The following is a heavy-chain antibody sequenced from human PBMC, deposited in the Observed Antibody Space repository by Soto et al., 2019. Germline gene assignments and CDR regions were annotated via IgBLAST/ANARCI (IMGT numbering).Heavy chain of an antibody. CDR2: IYDSGST. J-gene: IGHJ4*02. V-gene: IGHV4-31*01. Sequence: QVQLQESGPGLVKPSQTLSLTCTVSGGSISRSGYFWSWIRQHPGKGLEWIGYIYDSGSTYYNPSLXXXXXXXXXXSKNQFSLNLTSVTAADTAMYYCARSSRSYFDYWGQGTLVTVSS. CDR1: GGSISRSGYF. CDR3: ARSSRSYFDY.